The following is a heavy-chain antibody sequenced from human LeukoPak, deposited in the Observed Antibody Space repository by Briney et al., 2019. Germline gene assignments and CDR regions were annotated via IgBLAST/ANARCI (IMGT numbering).Heavy chain of an antibody. CDR1: GDSISSGAYY. D-gene: IGHD3-3*01. Sequence: SETLSLTCTVSGDSISSGAYYWSWVRQPPGKGPEWIGYIYDSGSTYFNPSLRSRVTISIDRSKNQFSLKLSSVTAADTALYFCARGSLGVGVIPHWFDPWGQGTLVTVSS. CDR2: IYDSGST. J-gene: IGHJ5*02. CDR3: ARGSLGVGVIPHWFDP. V-gene: IGHV4-30-2*01.